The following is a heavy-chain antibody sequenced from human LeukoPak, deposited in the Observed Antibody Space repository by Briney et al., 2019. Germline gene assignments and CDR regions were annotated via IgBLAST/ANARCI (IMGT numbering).Heavy chain of an antibody. Sequence: GGSLRLSCAASGFTFSSYGMHWVRQAPGKGLEWVAVISYDGSNKYYADSVKGRFTISRDNSKNTLYLQMNSLRAEDTAVYYCAREYVESSGYEIDYFDYWGLGTLVTVSS. CDR1: GFTFSSYG. V-gene: IGHV3-30*03. D-gene: IGHD3-22*01. CDR2: ISYDGSNK. J-gene: IGHJ4*02. CDR3: AREYVESSGYEIDYFDY.